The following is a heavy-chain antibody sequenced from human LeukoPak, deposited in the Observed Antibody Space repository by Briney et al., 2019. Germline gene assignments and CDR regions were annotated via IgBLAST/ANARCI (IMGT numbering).Heavy chain of an antibody. D-gene: IGHD6-6*01. Sequence: QPGGSLRLSCAASGFTVSSNYMSWVRQAPGKGLEWVSIIYSGGSTYYADSVRGRFTISRDNSKNTLYLQMNSLRAEDTAVYYCARDCFPWYSSSAPPDYWGQGTLVTVSS. V-gene: IGHV3-53*01. J-gene: IGHJ4*02. CDR1: GFTVSSNY. CDR2: IYSGGST. CDR3: ARDCFPWYSSSAPPDY.